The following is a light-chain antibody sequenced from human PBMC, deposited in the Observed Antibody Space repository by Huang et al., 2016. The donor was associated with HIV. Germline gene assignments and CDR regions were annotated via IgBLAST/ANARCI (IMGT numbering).Light chain of an antibody. CDR1: QSVSSSY. Sequence: IVLTQSPGTLSLSPGERATLSCRASQSVSSSYLGRYQQKPGQAPRLLIYGASSRATGIPDRCSGSGSGTDFTLTISGLGPEDSAVYYCHQVYTFGQGTKLEIK. CDR3: HQVYT. CDR2: GAS. J-gene: IGKJ2*01. V-gene: IGKV3-20*01.